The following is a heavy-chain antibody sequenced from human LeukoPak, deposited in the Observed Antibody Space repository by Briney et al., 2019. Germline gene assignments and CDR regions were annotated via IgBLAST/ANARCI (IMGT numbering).Heavy chain of an antibody. Sequence: SVKVSCKASGYSFTNYYMHWVRQAPGQGLEWLGTNNPSGGSTSYAQKFQGRVTMIRDTSTSTVYMELSSLRSEDTAVYYCARGNYGGNSGLLWGQGTMVTVSS. CDR1: GYSFTNYY. V-gene: IGHV1-46*01. J-gene: IGHJ3*01. CDR3: ARGNYGGNSGLL. D-gene: IGHD4-23*01. CDR2: NNPSGGST.